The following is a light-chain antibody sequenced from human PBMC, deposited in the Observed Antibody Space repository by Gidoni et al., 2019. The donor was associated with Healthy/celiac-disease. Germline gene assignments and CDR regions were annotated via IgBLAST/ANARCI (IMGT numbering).Light chain of an antibody. Sequence: EIVLPQSPATLSLSPGERATLSCRASQSVSSYLAWYQQKPGQAPRLLIYDASNRATGIPARFSGSGSGTDFTLTISSLEPEDFAVYYCQQRSNWPPGITFXGXTKVEIK. V-gene: IGKV3-11*01. J-gene: IGKJ4*01. CDR1: QSVSSY. CDR3: QQRSNWPPGIT. CDR2: DAS.